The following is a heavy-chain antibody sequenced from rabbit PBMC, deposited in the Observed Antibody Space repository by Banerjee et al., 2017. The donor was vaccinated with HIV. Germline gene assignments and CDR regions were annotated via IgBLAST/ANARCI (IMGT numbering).Heavy chain of an antibody. J-gene: IGHJ4*01. CDR3: ARDRGYVDWAFDL. CDR1: GFSFSNKYV. CDR2: INTNSGNT. V-gene: IGHV1S40*01. Sequence: QSLEESGGDLVKPGASLTLTCTASGFSFSNKYVMCWVRQAPGKGLEWIACINTNSGNTVYASWAKGRFTISKTSSTTVTLQMTSLTAADTATYFCARDRGYVDWAFDLWGPGTLVTVS. D-gene: IGHD2-1*01.